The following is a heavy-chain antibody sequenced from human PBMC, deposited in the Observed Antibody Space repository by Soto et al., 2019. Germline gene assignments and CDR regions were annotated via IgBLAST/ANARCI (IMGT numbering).Heavy chain of an antibody. CDR3: TRERGYCSGGSCSYIDAFDI. V-gene: IGHV3-49*03. CDR1: GFTFGDYA. CDR2: IRSKAYGGTT. J-gene: IGHJ3*02. Sequence: GGSLRLSCTASGFTFGDYAMSWFRQAPGKGLEWVVFIRSKAYGGTTEYAASVKGRFTISRDDSKSIAYLQMNSLKTEDTAVYYCTRERGYCSGGSCSYIDAFDIWGQGTMVTVSS. D-gene: IGHD2-15*01.